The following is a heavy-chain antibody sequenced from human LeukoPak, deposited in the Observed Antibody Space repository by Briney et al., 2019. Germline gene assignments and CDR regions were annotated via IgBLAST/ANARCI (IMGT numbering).Heavy chain of an antibody. Sequence: ASVKVSCKASGYTFTSYYMHWVRQAPGQGLEWMGIINPSGGSTSYAQKFQGRVTMTRDTSTSTVYMELSSLRSEDTAVYYCARDGLVFWSGYSNYYYYHMDVWGRGTTVIVSS. CDR2: INPSGGST. CDR3: ARDGLVFWSGYSNYYYYHMDV. CDR1: GYTFTSYY. D-gene: IGHD3-3*01. J-gene: IGHJ6*03. V-gene: IGHV1-46*01.